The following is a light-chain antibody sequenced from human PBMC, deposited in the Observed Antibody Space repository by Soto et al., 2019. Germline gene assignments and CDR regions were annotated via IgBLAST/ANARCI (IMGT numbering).Light chain of an antibody. CDR3: QQYNTYLS. Sequence: DIQMTQSPSSLSASVGDRVTITCRASQSISSYLNWYQQKPGKAPKLLIYAASSLQSGVPLRFSGSGSGTDFTLTISSLQPEDVATYYCQQYNTYLSFGQGTKVDIK. V-gene: IGKV1-39*01. CDR1: QSISSY. CDR2: AAS. J-gene: IGKJ1*01.